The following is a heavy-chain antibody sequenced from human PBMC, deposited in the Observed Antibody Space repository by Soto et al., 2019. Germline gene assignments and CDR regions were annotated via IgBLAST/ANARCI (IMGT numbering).Heavy chain of an antibody. CDR2: IQVGGST. D-gene: IGHD4-17*01. J-gene: IGHJ4*02. V-gene: IGHV4-59*01. CDR1: GGSISNFY. CDR3: ARGFGVTTTPPGH. Sequence: QVQLQESGPGLVKPSETLSLTCTVSGGSISNFYWSWIRQPPGKGPEYIGYIQVGGSTNYHPSHERRLDISVATSKNQVSLRLTSVTAADTAVYYCARGFGVTTTPPGHWGKGTLVTVSS.